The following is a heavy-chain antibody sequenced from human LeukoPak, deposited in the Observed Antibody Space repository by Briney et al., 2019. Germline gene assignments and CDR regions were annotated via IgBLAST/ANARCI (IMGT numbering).Heavy chain of an antibody. CDR2: ISGSGDNT. D-gene: IGHD3-10*01. V-gene: IGHV3-23*01. CDR3: TKDFRGSGYFFDY. CDR1: GFTFNNHA. J-gene: IGHJ4*02. Sequence: GGSLRLSCVVSGFTFNNHAMSWVRQAPGKGLEWVSAISGSGDNTFYAGSVRGRFTISRDNSKNTLYLQMDSLRAEDTAIYYCTKDFRGSGYFFDYWGQGTLVTVSS.